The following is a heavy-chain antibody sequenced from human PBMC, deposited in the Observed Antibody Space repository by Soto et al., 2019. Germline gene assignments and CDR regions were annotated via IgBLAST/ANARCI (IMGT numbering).Heavy chain of an antibody. CDR2: ISRAGDHT. V-gene: IGHV3-23*01. D-gene: IGHD6-25*01. CDR1: GFTFSSHT. Sequence: GGSLRLSCAASGFTFSSHTMGWVRQAPGKGLEWVADISRAGDHTYYLESVRGRFTISRDNSKNTLFLQMNSLRAEDTAVYHCARAFQKSGCDYWGQGTLVTVSS. J-gene: IGHJ4*02. CDR3: ARAFQKSGCDY.